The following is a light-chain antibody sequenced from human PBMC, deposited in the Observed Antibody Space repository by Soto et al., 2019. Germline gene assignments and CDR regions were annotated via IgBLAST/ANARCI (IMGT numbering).Light chain of an antibody. Sequence: EIVLTQSPGTLSLSPGERATLSCRASRSVSSSYLAWYQQKPGQAPRLLIYGASSRATGIPDRFSGSGSGTDFTLTISRLEPEDFAVYYCQQYGSSPGWTFGQGTKV. CDR2: GAS. CDR3: QQYGSSPGWT. CDR1: RSVSSSY. J-gene: IGKJ1*01. V-gene: IGKV3-20*01.